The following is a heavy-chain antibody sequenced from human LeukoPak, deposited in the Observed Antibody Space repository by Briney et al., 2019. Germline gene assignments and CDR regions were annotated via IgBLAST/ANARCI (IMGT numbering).Heavy chain of an antibody. D-gene: IGHD6-19*01. CDR2: IKQDGSEK. J-gene: IGHJ4*02. Sequence: PGGSLRLSCAASGFPFSIYWMSWVRQAPGKGLEWVANIKQDGSEKYYVDSVKGRFTISRDNAKNSLYLQMNSLRAEDTAVYYCVRGGGWYADYWGQGTLVTVSS. CDR3: VRGGGWYADY. V-gene: IGHV3-7*04. CDR1: GFPFSIYW.